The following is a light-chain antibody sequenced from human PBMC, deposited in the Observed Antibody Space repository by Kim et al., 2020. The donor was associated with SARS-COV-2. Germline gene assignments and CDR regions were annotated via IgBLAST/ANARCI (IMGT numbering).Light chain of an antibody. J-gene: IGKJ2*03. V-gene: IGKV4-1*01. CDR3: QQYYSTPPS. Sequence: RVTLNRKSRQTALYTANNKTYLAWYPQNPGHAPKLLIYWASIRESGVSDRFSGCGSDTDFTLTISSLQAEDVAVYYCQQYYSTPPSFGQGTKLEI. CDR2: WAS. CDR1: QTALYTANNKTY.